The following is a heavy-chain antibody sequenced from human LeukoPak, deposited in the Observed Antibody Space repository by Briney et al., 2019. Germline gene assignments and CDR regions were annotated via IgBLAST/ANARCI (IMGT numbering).Heavy chain of an antibody. CDR2: IYHSGGT. CDR1: GYSISSGYY. V-gene: IGHV4-38-2*01. Sequence: PSETLSLTCAVSGYSISSGYYWGWIRQPPGKGLEWIGSIYHSGGTYYNPSLKSRVTISVDTSKNQFSLKLSSVTAADTAVYYCASLWFGEPSSFDYWGQGTLVTVSS. CDR3: ASLWFGEPSSFDY. J-gene: IGHJ4*02. D-gene: IGHD3-10*01.